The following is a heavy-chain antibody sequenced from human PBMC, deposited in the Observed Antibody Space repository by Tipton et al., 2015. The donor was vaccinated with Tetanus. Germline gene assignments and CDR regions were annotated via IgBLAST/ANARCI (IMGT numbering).Heavy chain of an antibody. Sequence: TLSLTCTVSGGSISSSSYYWGWIRQPPGKGLEWIGTIYYSGSTYYNPSLKSRVTISIDTSGSQFSLKVHSVTAADTAFYYCTRHVVEAVPRWFDPWGQGTLVTVSS. D-gene: IGHD2-2*01. CDR3: TRHVVEAVPRWFDP. CDR1: GGSISSSSYY. J-gene: IGHJ5*02. V-gene: IGHV4-39*01. CDR2: IYYSGST.